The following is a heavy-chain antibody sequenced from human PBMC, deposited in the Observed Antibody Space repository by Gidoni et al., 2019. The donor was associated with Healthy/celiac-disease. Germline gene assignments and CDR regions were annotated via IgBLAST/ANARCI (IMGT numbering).Heavy chain of an antibody. V-gene: IGHV4-59*08. CDR3: ASFPPIAVAGTVAGGY. J-gene: IGHJ4*02. CDR2: IYYSGST. D-gene: IGHD6-19*01. CDR1: GGSISSYY. Sequence: QVQLQESGPGLVKPSETLSLTCTVSGGSISSYYWSWIRQPPGKGLEWIGYIYYSGSTNYNPSLKSRVTISVDTSKNQFSLKLSSVTAADTAVYYCASFPPIAVAGTVAGGYWGQGTLVTVSS.